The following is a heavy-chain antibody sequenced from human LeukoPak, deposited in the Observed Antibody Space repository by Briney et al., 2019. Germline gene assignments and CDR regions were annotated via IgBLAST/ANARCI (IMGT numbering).Heavy chain of an antibody. CDR2: ISGSGGST. CDR1: GFTFSNYA. D-gene: IGHD1-26*01. J-gene: IGHJ4*02. V-gene: IGHV3-23*01. CDR3: AKGLYAGSYAFDY. Sequence: GGSLRLSCAASGFTFSNYAMSWVRQAPGKGLEWVSVISGSGGSTYYADSVKGRFTISRDNSKNTLYLQMNSLRAEDTAVYYCAKGLYAGSYAFDYWGQGTLVTVSS.